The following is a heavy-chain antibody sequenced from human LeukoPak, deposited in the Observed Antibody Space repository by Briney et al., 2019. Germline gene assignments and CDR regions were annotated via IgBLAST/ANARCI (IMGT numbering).Heavy chain of an antibody. D-gene: IGHD2-15*01. CDR3: ARGTYCSGGSCYNDAFDI. CDR2: IYYSESI. CDR1: VGPISSYY. Sequence: PLESLSLTPTVSVGPISSYYWSWIRQPPGEGLEWLGYIYYSESINYNPSLKSRVTISVHTSKNQFSLKLSSVTAADTAMYYCARGTYCSGGSCYNDAFDIWGQGTMVTVSS. V-gene: IGHV4-59*01. J-gene: IGHJ3*02.